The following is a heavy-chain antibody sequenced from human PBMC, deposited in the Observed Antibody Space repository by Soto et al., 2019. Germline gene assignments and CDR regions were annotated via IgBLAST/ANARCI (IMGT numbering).Heavy chain of an antibody. Sequence: GGSLRLPCGAAGFTFSSYGMRWVRKAPGKGLEWVAVISYDGSNKYYADSVKGRFTISRDNSKNTLYLQMNSLRAEDTAVYYCAKAGYCSGGSCYWGYYYYYGMDVWGQGTTVTVSS. CDR1: GFTFSSYG. CDR2: ISYDGSNK. CDR3: AKAGYCSGGSCYWGYYYYYGMDV. J-gene: IGHJ6*02. V-gene: IGHV3-30*18. D-gene: IGHD2-15*01.